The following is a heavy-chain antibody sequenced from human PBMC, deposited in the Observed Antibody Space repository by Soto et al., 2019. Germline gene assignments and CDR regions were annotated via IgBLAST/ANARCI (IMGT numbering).Heavy chain of an antibody. CDR2: ISAYNGNT. CDR3: ARDIVDPGADY. J-gene: IGHJ4*02. D-gene: IGHD1-26*01. V-gene: IGHV1-18*03. CDR1: GYTFTSYG. Sequence: QVQLVQSGAEVKKPGASVKVSCKASGYTFTSYGISWVRQAPGQGLEWMGWISAYNGNTNYAQKLQGRVTMTTDTSTSIADMELRSRGSDDMSGYYGARDIVDPGADYWGQGPLVTVSA.